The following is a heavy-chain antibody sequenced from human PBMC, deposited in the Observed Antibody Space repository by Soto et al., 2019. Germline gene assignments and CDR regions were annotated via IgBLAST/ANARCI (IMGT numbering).Heavy chain of an antibody. CDR3: AKVDYYGSGSPNWFDP. CDR2: IIPIFGTA. CDR1: GGTFSSYA. J-gene: IGHJ5*02. Sequence: QVQLVQSGDGVKKSGSSVKVSCKASGGTFSSYAISWVRQAPGQGLEWMGGIIPIFGTANYAQTFQGRVTITADKSTSTAYIELSSLRSEDTAVYYCAKVDYYGSGSPNWFDPWVQGTPGTVFS. V-gene: IGHV1-69*06. D-gene: IGHD3-10*01.